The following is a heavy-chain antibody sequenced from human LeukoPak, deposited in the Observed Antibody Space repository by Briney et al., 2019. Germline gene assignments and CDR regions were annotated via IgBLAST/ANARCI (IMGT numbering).Heavy chain of an antibody. V-gene: IGHV4-4*07. J-gene: IGHJ5*02. D-gene: IGHD4-17*01. CDR3: ARGLTEGYGDCINWFDP. CDR1: GGSISSYY. CDR2: IYTSGST. Sequence: PSETLSLTCTVSGGSISSYYWSWIRQPAGKGLEWIGRIYTSGSTNYNPSLKSRVTMSVDTSKNQFSLKPSSVTAADTAVYYCARGLTEGYGDCINWFDPWGQGTLVTVSS.